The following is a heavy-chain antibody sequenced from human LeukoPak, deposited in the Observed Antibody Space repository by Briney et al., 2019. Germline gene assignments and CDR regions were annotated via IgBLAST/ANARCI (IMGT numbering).Heavy chain of an antibody. V-gene: IGHV3-43*02. CDR1: GFTFDDYA. Sequence: GGSLRLSCAASGFTFDDYAMHWVRQAPGKGLEWVSLISGDGSRTYYADSVKGRFTISRDNSKNSLYLQMNSQRTEDTAFYYCAKVRPTRFVESSGWLELGYWGQGTLVTVSS. CDR3: AKVRPTRFVESSGWLELGY. D-gene: IGHD6-19*01. J-gene: IGHJ4*02. CDR2: ISGDGSRT.